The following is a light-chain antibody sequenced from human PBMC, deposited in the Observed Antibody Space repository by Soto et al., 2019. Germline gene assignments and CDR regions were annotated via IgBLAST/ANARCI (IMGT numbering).Light chain of an antibody. Sequence: ENVVTQSPGTLFLSSGERATLSCRASQVTSRNLSWYQQRPGQAPRLLIYGASSRATGIPDRFSGSGSGTNFIFTISRLVPYYFSVCYCQQYRTSPISFGQGTRLEIK. CDR2: GAS. CDR3: QQYRTSPIS. CDR1: QVTSRN. V-gene: IGKV3-20*01. J-gene: IGKJ5*01.